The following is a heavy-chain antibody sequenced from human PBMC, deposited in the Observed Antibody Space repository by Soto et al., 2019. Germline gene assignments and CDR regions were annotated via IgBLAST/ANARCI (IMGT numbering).Heavy chain of an antibody. V-gene: IGHV1-69*13. CDR1: GGTLSSYA. J-gene: IGHJ3*02. CDR2: IIPIFGTA. D-gene: IGHD2-21*01. CDR3: SSPHNHIGIGAIREALDI. Sequence: VKGSWKGVGGTLSSYAISRVRQAPGKGLEWMGGIIPIFGTANYAQKFQGRVTITADESTSTAYMELSSLRSEDTAVYYFSSPHNHIGIGAIREALDILGQRTMDTGS.